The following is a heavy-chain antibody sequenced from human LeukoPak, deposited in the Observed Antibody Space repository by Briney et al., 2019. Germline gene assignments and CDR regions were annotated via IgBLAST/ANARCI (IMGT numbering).Heavy chain of an antibody. J-gene: IGHJ4*02. V-gene: IGHV3-15*01. CDR3: ARGGSGYSYYFDY. Sequence: PGGSLRLSCAASGFTFNNAWMSWVRQAPGKGLEWVGRIKSKTDGGTIDYAAPVKGRFTISRDNSKNTLYLQMNSLRAEDTAVYYCARGGSGYSYYFDYWGQGTLVTVSS. CDR2: IKSKTDGGTI. CDR1: GFTFNNAW. D-gene: IGHD3-22*01.